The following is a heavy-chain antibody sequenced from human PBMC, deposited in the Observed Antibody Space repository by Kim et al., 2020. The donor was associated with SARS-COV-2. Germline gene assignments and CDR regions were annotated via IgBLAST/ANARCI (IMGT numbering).Heavy chain of an antibody. CDR3: ARDRQTVGATWGDAFDI. CDR2: INPNSGGT. Sequence: ASVKVSCKASGYTFTGYYMHWVRQAPGQGLEWMGWINPNSGGTNYAQKFQGWVTMTRDTSISTAYMELSRLRSDDTAVYYFARDRQTVGATWGDAFDIWGQGTMVTVSS. D-gene: IGHD1-26*01. V-gene: IGHV1-2*04. J-gene: IGHJ3*02. CDR1: GYTFTGYY.